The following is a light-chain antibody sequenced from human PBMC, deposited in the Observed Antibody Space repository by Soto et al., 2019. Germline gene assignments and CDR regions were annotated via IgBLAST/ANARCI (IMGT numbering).Light chain of an antibody. CDR2: DVS. CDR1: SSDIGDYKY. J-gene: IGLJ2*01. CDR3: SSYTVSSTVV. Sequence: QSALTQPASVSGSPGQSIAFSCTGTSSDIGDYKYVSWYQQHPGKAPKLMIYDVSNRPSGVSNRFSGSMSGNTASLTISGLQPEDEADYYCSSYTVSSTVVFGGGTKLTVL. V-gene: IGLV2-14*01.